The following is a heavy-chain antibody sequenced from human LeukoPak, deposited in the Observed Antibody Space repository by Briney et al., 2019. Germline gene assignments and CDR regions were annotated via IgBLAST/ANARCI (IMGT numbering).Heavy chain of an antibody. V-gene: IGHV3-30*18. D-gene: IGHD1-26*01. Sequence: PGGSLRLSCAASGFTFSSYGMHWVRQAPGKGLEWVAVISYDGSNKYHADSVKGRFTISRDNSKNTLYLQMNSRRAEDTAVYYCAKEVGATLLRRSYYFDYWGQGTLVTVSS. CDR3: AKEVGATLLRRSYYFDY. CDR1: GFTFSSYG. CDR2: ISYDGSNK. J-gene: IGHJ4*02.